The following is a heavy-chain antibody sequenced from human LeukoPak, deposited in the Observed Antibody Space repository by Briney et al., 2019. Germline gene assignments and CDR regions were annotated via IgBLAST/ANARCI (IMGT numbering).Heavy chain of an antibody. J-gene: IGHJ6*02. CDR1: GGSISSSSYY. CDR3: ARHSSSDYNPGGMDV. Sequence: SSETLSLTCTVSGGSISSSSYYWGWIRQPPGKGLEWIGSIYYSGSTYYNPSLKSRVTISVDTSKNQFSLKLSSVTAADTAVYYCARHSSSDYNPGGMDVWGQGTTVTVSS. V-gene: IGHV4-39*01. CDR2: IYYSGST. D-gene: IGHD4-4*01.